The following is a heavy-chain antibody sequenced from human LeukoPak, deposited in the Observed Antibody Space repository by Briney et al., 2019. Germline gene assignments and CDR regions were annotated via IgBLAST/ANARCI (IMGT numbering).Heavy chain of an antibody. V-gene: IGHV1-69*05. CDR3: ASGEMATIRN. D-gene: IGHD5-24*01. CDR1: GGTFSSYA. Sequence: GASVKVSCKASGGTFSSYAFSWVRQAPGQGLEWMGGIIPIFGTANYAQKFQGRVTITTDESTSTAYMELSSLRSEDTAVYYCASGEMATIRNWGQGTLVTVSS. J-gene: IGHJ4*02. CDR2: IIPIFGTA.